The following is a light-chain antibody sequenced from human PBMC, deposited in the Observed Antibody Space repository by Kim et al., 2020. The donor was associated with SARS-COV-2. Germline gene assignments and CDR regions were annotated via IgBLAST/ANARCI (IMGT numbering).Light chain of an antibody. CDR2: RNK. V-gene: IGLV1-47*01. J-gene: IGLJ2*01. CDR3: AAWDDSLSGPL. Sequence: GQRVTISCTGSSSNVGSNSEYWSQQLPGTGPKLIIYRNKQRPSGVPDRFSGSKSGTSASLAISGLRSEDEADYYCAAWDDSLSGPLFGGGTQLTVL. CDR1: SSNVGSNS.